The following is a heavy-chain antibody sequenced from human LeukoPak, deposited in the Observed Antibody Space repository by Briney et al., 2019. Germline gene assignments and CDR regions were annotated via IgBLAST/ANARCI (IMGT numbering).Heavy chain of an antibody. J-gene: IGHJ3*02. V-gene: IGHV1-24*01. CDR3: ATNTPTQRLDAFDI. CDR1: GYTLTELS. CDR2: FDPEDGET. Sequence: ASVKVSCKVSGYTLTELSMHWVRQAPGKGLEWMGGFDPEDGETIYAQKFQGRVTMTEDTSTDTAYMELSSLRSEDTAVYYCATNTPTQRLDAFDIWGQGTMVTVSS. D-gene: IGHD6-25*01.